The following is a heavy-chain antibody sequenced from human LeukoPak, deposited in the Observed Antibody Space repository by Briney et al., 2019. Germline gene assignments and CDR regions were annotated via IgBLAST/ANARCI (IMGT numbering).Heavy chain of an antibody. CDR3: ATDLFGELGFDY. Sequence: ASVKVSCKVSGYTLTELSMHWVRQAPGKGLEWMGGFDPEDGETIYAQKFQGRVTMTQDTSTDTAYMELSRLRSEDTAVYYCATDLFGELGFDYWGQGTLVTVSS. CDR2: FDPEDGET. CDR1: GYTLTELS. V-gene: IGHV1-24*01. D-gene: IGHD3-10*02. J-gene: IGHJ4*02.